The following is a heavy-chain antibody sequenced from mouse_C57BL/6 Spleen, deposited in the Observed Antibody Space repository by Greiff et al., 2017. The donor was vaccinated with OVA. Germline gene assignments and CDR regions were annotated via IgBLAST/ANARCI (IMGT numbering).Heavy chain of an antibody. Sequence: EVKLVESGGGLVQSGRSLRLSCATSGFTFSDFYMEWVRQAPGKGLEWIAASRNKANDYTTEYSSSVKARLIVSRDTSQSILYLQMHALRADDTAMDYCARDALSFWYIDVWGTGTTVTVSS. CDR3: ARDALSFWYIDV. CDR1: GFTFSDFY. CDR2: SRNKANDYTT. J-gene: IGHJ1*03. V-gene: IGHV7-1*01.